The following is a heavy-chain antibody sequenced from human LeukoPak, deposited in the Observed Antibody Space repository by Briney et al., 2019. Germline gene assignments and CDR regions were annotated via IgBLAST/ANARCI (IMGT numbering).Heavy chain of an antibody. Sequence: SQTLSLTCTVSGGSISSGGYYWSWIRQHPGKGLEWIGYIYYSGSTYYNPSLKSRVTISVDTSKNQFSLKLSSVTAADTAVYYCARAGIAARRTYWSDPWGQGTLVTVSS. CDR3: ARAGIAARRTYWSDP. CDR1: GGSISSGGYY. V-gene: IGHV4-31*03. D-gene: IGHD6-6*01. J-gene: IGHJ5*02. CDR2: IYYSGST.